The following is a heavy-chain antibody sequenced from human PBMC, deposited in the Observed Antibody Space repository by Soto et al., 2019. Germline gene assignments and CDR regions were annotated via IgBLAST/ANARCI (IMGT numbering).Heavy chain of an antibody. V-gene: IGHV1-8*01. J-gene: IGHJ5*02. CDR2: MNPNSGTT. Sequence: QVQLVQSGAEVKKPGASVKVSCKASGYTFTSYDINWVRQATGQGLEWMGWMNPNSGTTGYAQNFQGRVTMTRNTSIRTAYVELSSLRSEDTAVYFCARGLRNPTAAGNWFDPWGQGTLVIVSS. D-gene: IGHD6-13*01. CDR1: GYTFTSYD. CDR3: ARGLRNPTAAGNWFDP.